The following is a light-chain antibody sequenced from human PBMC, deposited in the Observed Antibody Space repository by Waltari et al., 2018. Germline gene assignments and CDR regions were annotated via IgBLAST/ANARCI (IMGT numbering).Light chain of an antibody. J-gene: IGKJ1*01. CDR1: QSVSRS. Sequence: EIVLTQSPGTLSLSPGERATLSCRASQSVSRSLAWYQQKPGQAPSLLIYAASTRATGIPDRFSGSGSGTDFSLTISRLEPEDFAVYYCQHYVHLPATFGQGTKVEIK. CDR3: QHYVHLPAT. V-gene: IGKV3-20*01. CDR2: AAS.